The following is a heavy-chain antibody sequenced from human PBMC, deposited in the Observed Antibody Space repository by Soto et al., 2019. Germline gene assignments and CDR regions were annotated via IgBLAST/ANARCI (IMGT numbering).Heavy chain of an antibody. CDR3: ARDVSGSSWYGWFDP. V-gene: IGHV1-3*01. CDR1: GDTFTSYA. Sequence: GASVKVSCKASGDTFTSYAMHWVRQAPGQRLEWMGWINAGNGNTKYSQKFQGRVTITRDTSASTAYMELSSLRSEDTAVYYCARDVSGSSWYGWFDPWGQGTLVTVSS. CDR2: INAGNGNT. J-gene: IGHJ5*02. D-gene: IGHD6-13*01.